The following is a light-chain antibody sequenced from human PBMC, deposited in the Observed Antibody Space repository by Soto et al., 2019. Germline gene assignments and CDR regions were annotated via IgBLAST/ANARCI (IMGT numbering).Light chain of an antibody. V-gene: IGLV2-14*01. CDR3: SSYTSSSTLYV. CDR2: DVS. CDR1: SIEVGRYNY. Sequence: QSALTQPASVSGSPGQSITISCTGTSIEVGRYNYVSWYQQHPGKAPKLMIYDVSNRPSGVSNRFSGSKSGNTASLTISGLQAEDEADYYCSSYTSSSTLYVFGTGTKVTVL. J-gene: IGLJ1*01.